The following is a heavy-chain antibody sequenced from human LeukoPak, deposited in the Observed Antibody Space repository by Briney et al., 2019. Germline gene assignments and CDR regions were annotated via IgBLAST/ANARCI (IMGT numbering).Heavy chain of an antibody. CDR3: ARDSGKGDTAHMDV. V-gene: IGHV4-4*07. CDR1: GGSISNYY. J-gene: IGHJ6*03. D-gene: IGHD1-26*01. CDR2: VYTSGST. Sequence: SETLSLTCTVSGGSISNYYWSWIRQPAGKGLEWIGHVYTSGSTNYNPSLKSRVTMSVDTSKNQFSLRLSSVTAADTAVYYCARDSGKGDTAHMDVWGKGTTVTVSS.